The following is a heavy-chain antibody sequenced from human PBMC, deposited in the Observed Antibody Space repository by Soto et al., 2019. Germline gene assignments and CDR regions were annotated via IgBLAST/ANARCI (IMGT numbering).Heavy chain of an antibody. D-gene: IGHD6-13*01. CDR2: IFANGHT. CDR3: ATTPGLAPGGSFDY. CDR1: GGSISEKY. J-gene: IGHJ4*02. Sequence: ETLSLTCIVSGGSISEKYWNWVRQPPGKGLEWIGLIFANGHTYYNLSLKSRVAISVDTSKTQLSLSLRSVTAADTAVYYCATTPGLAPGGSFDYWGRGTLVTVSS. V-gene: IGHV4-59*05.